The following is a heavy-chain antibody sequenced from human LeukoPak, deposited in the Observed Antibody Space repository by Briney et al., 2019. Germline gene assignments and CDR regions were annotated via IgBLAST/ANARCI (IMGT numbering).Heavy chain of an antibody. CDR1: GFTFSSYG. V-gene: IGHV3-30*02. D-gene: IGHD3-22*01. CDR3: AKVTYYYDSSGLDY. J-gene: IGHJ4*02. CDR2: IRYDGSNK. Sequence: GGSLRLSCAASGFTFSSYGMHWVRQAPGKGLEWVAFIRYDGSNKYYADSVKGRFTISRHNSKNTLYLQMNSLRAEDTAVYYCAKVTYYYDSSGLDYWGQGTLVTVSS.